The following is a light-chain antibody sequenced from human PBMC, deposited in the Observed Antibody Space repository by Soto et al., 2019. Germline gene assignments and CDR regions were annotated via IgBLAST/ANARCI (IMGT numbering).Light chain of an antibody. CDR3: QQSNSFPIT. J-gene: IGKJ5*01. CDR1: QGISTW. CDR2: GAS. Sequence: DVQVTQSPSFVSASVGDRVTITCRASQGISTWLAWYQQKPGKAPNLLIYGASNLQSGVPPRFSGSGLGTHFTLTIFSLQPEDFATYYCQQSNSFPITFGQGTRVEI. V-gene: IGKV1D-12*01.